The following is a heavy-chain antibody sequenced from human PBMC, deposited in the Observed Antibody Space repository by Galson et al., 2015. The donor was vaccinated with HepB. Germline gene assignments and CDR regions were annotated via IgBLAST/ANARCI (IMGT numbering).Heavy chain of an antibody. J-gene: IGHJ6*02. Sequence: CAISGDSVSSNSAAWNWIGQSPSRGLEWLGRTYYRSKWYNDYAVSVKSRITINPDTSKNQFSLQLNSVTPEDTAVYYCARAERDSSSWYNQYYYYYGMDVWGQGTTVTVSS. CDR3: ARAERDSSSWYNQYYYYYGMDV. CDR1: GDSVSSNSAA. D-gene: IGHD6-13*01. CDR2: TYYRSKWYN. V-gene: IGHV6-1*01.